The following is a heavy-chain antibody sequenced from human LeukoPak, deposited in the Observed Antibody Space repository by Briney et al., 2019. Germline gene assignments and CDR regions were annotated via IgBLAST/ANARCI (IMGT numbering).Heavy chain of an antibody. CDR1: GFTLSNYG. V-gene: IGHV3-30*18. D-gene: IGHD1-26*01. Sequence: GESLRLSCEASGFTLSNYGMHWVRQAPGKGLEWVAVISYDGNNKYYADSVKGRFTISRDNSKNTLYLQMNSLRAEDTAVYYCAKEMATTNSWGQGTLVTVSS. CDR2: ISYDGNNK. J-gene: IGHJ4*02. CDR3: AKEMATTNS.